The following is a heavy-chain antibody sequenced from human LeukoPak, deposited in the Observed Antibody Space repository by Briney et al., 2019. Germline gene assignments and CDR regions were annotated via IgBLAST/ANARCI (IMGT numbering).Heavy chain of an antibody. CDR2: INPSGGSA. J-gene: IGHJ4*02. D-gene: IGHD6-13*01. Sequence: ASVTVSFKASGYTFTSYYMHWVRQAPGQGLEWMGIINPSGGSASYAQKFQGRVTLTRDTSTSTVYMELSSLRSEDTAVYYCARSSTLGNYFDYWGQGTLVTVSS. CDR3: ARSSTLGNYFDY. V-gene: IGHV1-46*01. CDR1: GYTFTSYY.